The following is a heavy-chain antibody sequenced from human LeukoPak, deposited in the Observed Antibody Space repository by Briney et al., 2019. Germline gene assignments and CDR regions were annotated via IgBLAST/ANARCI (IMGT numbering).Heavy chain of an antibody. J-gene: IGHJ4*02. V-gene: IGHV4-61*01. CDR3: ARVSAAGTGPDY. D-gene: IGHD6-13*01. Sequence: SETLSLTCSVSGGSVSSGISYWSWIRQPPGEGLEWIAYISDSGGSDYNPSLRGRVTISLDTSKNQFSLRLTSVTAADTAVYYCARVSAAGTGPDYWGQGVLVTVSS. CDR2: ISDSGGS. CDR1: GGSVSSGISY.